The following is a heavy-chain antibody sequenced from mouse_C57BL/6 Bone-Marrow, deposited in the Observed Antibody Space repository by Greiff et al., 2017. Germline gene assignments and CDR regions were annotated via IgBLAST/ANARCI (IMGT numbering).Heavy chain of an antibody. J-gene: IGHJ1*03. CDR3: ARPYYSNYWYFDV. CDR2: IYHGSGST. Sequence: QVQLQQPGAELVKPGASVKMSCKASGYTFTSYWITWVKQRPGQGLEWIGDIYHGSGSTNYNEKFKSKATLPVDTSSSTAYMQLSSLTSEDSAVYYCARPYYSNYWYFDVWGTGTTVTVSS. CDR1: GYTFTSYW. V-gene: IGHV1-55*01. D-gene: IGHD2-5*01.